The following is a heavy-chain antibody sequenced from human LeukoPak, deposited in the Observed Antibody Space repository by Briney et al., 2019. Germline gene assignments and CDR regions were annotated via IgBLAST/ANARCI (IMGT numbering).Heavy chain of an antibody. CDR2: IIPIFGAA. CDR3: ARRFGYCSGGSCYSGHGAFDI. D-gene: IGHD2-15*01. V-gene: IGHV1-69*05. J-gene: IGHJ3*02. CDR1: GGTLSSYA. Sequence: SVKVSCKASGGTLSSYAISWVRQAPGQGLEWMGRIIPIFGAANYAQKFPGRVTITTDESTSTAYLELSSLRSEDTAVYYCARRFGYCSGGSCYSGHGAFDIWGQGTMVTVSS.